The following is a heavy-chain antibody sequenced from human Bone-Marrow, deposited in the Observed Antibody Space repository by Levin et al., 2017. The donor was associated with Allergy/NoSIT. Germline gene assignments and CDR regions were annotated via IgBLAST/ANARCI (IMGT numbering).Heavy chain of an antibody. J-gene: IGHJ4*02. V-gene: IGHV3-30-3*01. Sequence: GESLKISCAASGFTFSSYAMHWVRQAPGKGLEWVALIGYDGSVKYYADSVKGRFPISRDNSKNTLYVQMSGLRTEDTAMYYCARAKGAYSNYFDSWGQGTLVTVSS. CDR2: IGYDGSVK. CDR1: GFTFSSYA. D-gene: IGHD4-11*01. CDR3: ARAKGAYSNYFDS.